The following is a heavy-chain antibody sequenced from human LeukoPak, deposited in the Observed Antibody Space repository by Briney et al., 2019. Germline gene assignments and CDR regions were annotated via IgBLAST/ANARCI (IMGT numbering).Heavy chain of an antibody. Sequence: ASVKVSCEASGYTFTSYDINWVRQATGQGLEWMGWMNPNSGNTGYAQKFQGRVTMTRNTSISTAYMELSSLRSEDTAVYYCARVVFTMVRGGGFDPWGQGTLVTVSS. CDR3: ARVVFTMVRGGGFDP. J-gene: IGHJ5*02. CDR1: GYTFTSYD. D-gene: IGHD3-10*01. CDR2: MNPNSGNT. V-gene: IGHV1-8*01.